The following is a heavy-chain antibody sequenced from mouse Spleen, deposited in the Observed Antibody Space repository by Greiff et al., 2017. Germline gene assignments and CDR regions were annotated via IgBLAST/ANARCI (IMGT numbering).Heavy chain of an antibody. CDR2: INSNGGST. V-gene: IGHV5-6-2*01. CDR3: ARHWLLGDYAMDY. J-gene: IGHJ4*01. D-gene: IGHD2-3*01. Sequence: EVKLMESGGGLVKLGGSLKLSCAASGFTFSSYYMSWVRQTPEQRLELVAAINSNGGSTYYPDTVKGRFTISRDNAKNTLYLQMSSLKSEDTALYYCARHWLLGDYAMDYWGQGTSVTVSS. CDR1: GFTFSSYY.